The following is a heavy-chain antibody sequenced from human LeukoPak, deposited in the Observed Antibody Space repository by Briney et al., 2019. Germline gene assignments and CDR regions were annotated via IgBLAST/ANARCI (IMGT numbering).Heavy chain of an antibody. Sequence: PSETLSLTCAVYGGSFSGYYWSWIRQPPGKGLEWIGEINHSGSTNYNPSLKSRVTISVDTSKNQFSLKLSSVTAADTAVYYCARDRRDGYNRSGDYWGQGTLVTVSS. CDR2: INHSGST. CDR1: GGSFSGYY. CDR3: ARDRRDGYNRSGDY. J-gene: IGHJ4*02. D-gene: IGHD5-24*01. V-gene: IGHV4-34*01.